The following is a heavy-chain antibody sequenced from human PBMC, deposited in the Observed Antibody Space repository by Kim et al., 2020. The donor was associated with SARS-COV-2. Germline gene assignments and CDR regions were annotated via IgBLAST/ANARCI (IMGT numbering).Heavy chain of an antibody. J-gene: IGHJ3*02. CDR3: ARGLVVVPHDAFDI. D-gene: IGHD2-2*01. V-gene: IGHV4-4*07. Sequence: NPSLKSRVTMSVDTSKNQYSLELSSGTAADTAVYYCARGLVVVPHDAFDIWGQGTMVTVSS.